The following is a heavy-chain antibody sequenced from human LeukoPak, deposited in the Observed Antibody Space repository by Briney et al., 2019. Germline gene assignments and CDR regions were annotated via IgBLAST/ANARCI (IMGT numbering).Heavy chain of an antibody. CDR3: AIPREDCSGGSCYQGYFDY. V-gene: IGHV1-46*01. Sequence: ASVKVSCKASGYTFTSYYMHWVRQAPGQGLEWMGIINPSGGSTSYAQKFQGRVTMTRDTSTSTVYMELSSLRSEDTAVYYCAIPREDCSGGSCYQGYFDYLGQGTLVTVSS. CDR2: INPSGGST. D-gene: IGHD2-15*01. CDR1: GYTFTSYY. J-gene: IGHJ4*02.